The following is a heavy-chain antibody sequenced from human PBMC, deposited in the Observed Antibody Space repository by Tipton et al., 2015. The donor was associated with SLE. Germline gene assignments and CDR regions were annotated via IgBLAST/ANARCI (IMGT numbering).Heavy chain of an antibody. V-gene: IGHV4-61*02. CDR2: FYTSGST. CDR3: ARDADYSKVLDY. D-gene: IGHD4-11*01. J-gene: IGHJ4*02. CDR1: GGSISSGSYY. Sequence: TLSLTCTVSGGSISSGSYYWSWIRQPAGKGLEWIGRFYTSGSTNYNPSLKSRVTISVDTSKNRFSLKLSSVTAADTAVYYCARDADYSKVLDYWGQGTLVTVSS.